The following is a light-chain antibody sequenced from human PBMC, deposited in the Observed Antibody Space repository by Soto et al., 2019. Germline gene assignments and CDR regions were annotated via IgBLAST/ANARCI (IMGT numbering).Light chain of an antibody. CDR1: SSNIETNY. V-gene: IGLV1-47*01. CDR2: RNN. J-gene: IGLJ2*01. Sequence: QSAVTQPPSASGTPGQRVTISCSGSSSNIETNYVYWYQQLPGTAPKLLIYRNNQRPSGVPDRFSGSKSGTSASLAISGLRSEDEADYYCATWDNSLSGVVFGGGTKGTVL. CDR3: ATWDNSLSGVV.